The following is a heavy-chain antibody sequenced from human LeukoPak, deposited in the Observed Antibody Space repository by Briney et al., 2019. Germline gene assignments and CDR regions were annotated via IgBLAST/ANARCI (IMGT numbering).Heavy chain of an antibody. J-gene: IGHJ4*02. CDR2: ISGSGGST. Sequence: GGSLRLSCAASRFTFSDYYMSWIRQAPGKGLEWVSAISGSGGSTYYADSVKGRFTISRDNSKNTLYLQMNSLRAEDTAVYYCAKYRVVPAGTDYWGQGTLVTVSS. CDR1: RFTFSDYY. CDR3: AKYRVVPAGTDY. V-gene: IGHV3-23*01. D-gene: IGHD2-2*01.